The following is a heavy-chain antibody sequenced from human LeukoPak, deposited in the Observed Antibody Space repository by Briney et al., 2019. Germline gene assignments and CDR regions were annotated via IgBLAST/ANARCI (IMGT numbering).Heavy chain of an antibody. D-gene: IGHD3-3*01. CDR1: ESTFDHA. V-gene: IGHV3-9*01. J-gene: IGHJ3*02. CDR3: ARAPFWSGYWGAFDI. Sequence: PGGSLRLSCTASESTFDHAMHWVRQTPGKGLEWVSGIGWNSARTGYADSVKGRFTISRDNAKNSLYLQMNSLRAEDTAVYYCARAPFWSGYWGAFDIWGQGTMVTVSS. CDR2: IGWNSART.